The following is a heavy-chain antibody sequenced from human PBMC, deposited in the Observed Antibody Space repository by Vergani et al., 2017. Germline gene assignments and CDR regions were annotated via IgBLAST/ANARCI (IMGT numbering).Heavy chain of an antibody. CDR3: AGETYYYDSSGYPAEAGWFDP. J-gene: IGHJ5*02. Sequence: QVQLVQSGAEVKKPGSSVKVSCKASGGTYSSYTISWVRQAPGQGLEWMGRIIPILGVANYAQKFPDRVTITADKSTSTVYLELSSLRSEDTAVYYGAGETYYYDSSGYPAEAGWFDPWGQGTLVTVSS. CDR2: IIPILGVA. D-gene: IGHD3-22*01. CDR1: GGTYSSYT. V-gene: IGHV1-69*08.